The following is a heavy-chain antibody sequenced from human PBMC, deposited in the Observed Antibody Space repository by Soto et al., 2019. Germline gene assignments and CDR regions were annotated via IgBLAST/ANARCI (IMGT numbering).Heavy chain of an antibody. D-gene: IGHD1-26*01. V-gene: IGHV1-3*01. Sequence: ASVKVSCKSSGYTFTNYAMHWVRQAPGQRLEWMGWINAGNGNTKYSQKFQGRVTITRDTSASTAYMELSSLRSEDTAVYYCARGGSLYWYFDLWGRGTLVTVSS. J-gene: IGHJ2*01. CDR1: GYTFTNYA. CDR2: INAGNGNT. CDR3: ARGGSLYWYFDL.